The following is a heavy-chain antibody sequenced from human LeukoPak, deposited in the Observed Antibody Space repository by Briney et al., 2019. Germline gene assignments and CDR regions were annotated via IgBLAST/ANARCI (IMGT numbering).Heavy chain of an antibody. CDR3: ARGGGSYYFGSRSPPNWFAP. J-gene: IGHJ5*02. CDR1: GGSVSSGDYY. Sequence: PSETLSLTCTVSGGSVSSGDYYWGWIRQPPGKGLEWIGYIYDNGRTFYNPSLKSRLNISVNRSPNQFSLKVTSVTAADTAVHFCARGGGSYYFGSRSPPNWFAPWGQGTLVTVSS. D-gene: IGHD3-10*01. CDR2: IYDNGRT. V-gene: IGHV4-30-4*01.